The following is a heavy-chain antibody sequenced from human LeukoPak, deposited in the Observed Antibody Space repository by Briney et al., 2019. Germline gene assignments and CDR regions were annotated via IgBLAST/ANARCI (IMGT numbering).Heavy chain of an antibody. V-gene: IGHV3-33*06. CDR3: AKGSYSGDSSPTGDDY. D-gene: IGHD3-10*01. Sequence: PGRSLRLSCAASGFTFSSYVMHWVRQAPGKGLEWVAVIWYDGSNKYYADSVKGRFTISRDNSKNTLYLQMNSLSAEDTAVYYCAKGSYSGDSSPTGDDYWGQGTLVTVSS. CDR2: IWYDGSNK. CDR1: GFTFSSYV. J-gene: IGHJ4*02.